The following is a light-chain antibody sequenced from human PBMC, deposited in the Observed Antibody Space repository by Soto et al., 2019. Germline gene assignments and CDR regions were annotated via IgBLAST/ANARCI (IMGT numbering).Light chain of an antibody. CDR3: CSYAGSSTYV. CDR2: EVS. CDR1: SSDVGSYNL. J-gene: IGLJ1*01. Sequence: QSALTQPASVSGSPGQSITISCTGTSSDVGSYNLVSWYQQYPGNAPKLMIYEVSKRPSGVSNRFSGSKSGNTASLTISGLQAEDEADYYCCSYAGSSTYVFGTGTKVTVL. V-gene: IGLV2-23*02.